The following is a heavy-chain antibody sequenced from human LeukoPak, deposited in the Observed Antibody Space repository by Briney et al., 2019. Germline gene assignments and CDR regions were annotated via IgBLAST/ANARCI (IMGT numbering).Heavy chain of an antibody. CDR3: ARSPVGTLGVCFDY. J-gene: IGHJ4*02. CDR1: GFTFSSYS. CDR2: ISSSSSYI. D-gene: IGHD2-21*01. Sequence: GSLRLSCAASGFTFSSYSMNWVRQAPGKGLEWVSSISSSSSYIYYADSVKGRFTISRDNAKNSLYLQMDSLRAEDTAVYYCARSPVGTLGVCFDYWGQGTLVTVSS. V-gene: IGHV3-21*01.